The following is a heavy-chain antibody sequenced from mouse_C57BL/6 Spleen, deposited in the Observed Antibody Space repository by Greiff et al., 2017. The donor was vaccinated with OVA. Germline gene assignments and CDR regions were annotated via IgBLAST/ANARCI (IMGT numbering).Heavy chain of an antibody. Sequence: QVQLQQPGTELVKPGASVKLSCKASGYTFTSYWMHWVKQRPGQGLEWIGNINPSNGGTNYNEKFKSKATLTVDKSSSTAYMQLSSLTSEDSAVYYGARWPNWDWYYFDYWGQGTTLTVSS. CDR2: INPSNGGT. V-gene: IGHV1-53*01. D-gene: IGHD4-1*01. J-gene: IGHJ2*01. CDR1: GYTFTSYW. CDR3: ARWPNWDWYYFDY.